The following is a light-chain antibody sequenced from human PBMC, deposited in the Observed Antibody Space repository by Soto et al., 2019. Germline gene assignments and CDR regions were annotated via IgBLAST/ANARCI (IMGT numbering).Light chain of an antibody. J-gene: IGKJ4*01. CDR3: QQDSIYPIT. CDR2: KTA. Sequence: DIQMTQSPSTLSASVGDRVTITCRASQDIYNWLAWYQQKPGRAPRLLIYKTAGLESGVPSRFSGSGSGTEYTITISSLQPDDFATYYCQQDSIYPITFGGGTKLDIK. CDR1: QDIYNW. V-gene: IGKV1-5*03.